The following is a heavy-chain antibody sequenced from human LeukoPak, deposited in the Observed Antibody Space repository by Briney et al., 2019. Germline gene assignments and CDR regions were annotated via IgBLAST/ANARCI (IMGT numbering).Heavy chain of an antibody. Sequence: ASETLSLTCTVSGYSISSGYYWGWIRQPPGKGLEWIGSIYHSGSTYYNPSLKSRVTISVDTSKNQFSLKLSSVTAADTAVYYCARGRRIAAAGTPFDYWGQGTLVTVSS. CDR1: GYSISSGYY. CDR3: ARGRRIAAAGTPFDY. V-gene: IGHV4-38-2*02. D-gene: IGHD6-13*01. CDR2: IYHSGST. J-gene: IGHJ4*02.